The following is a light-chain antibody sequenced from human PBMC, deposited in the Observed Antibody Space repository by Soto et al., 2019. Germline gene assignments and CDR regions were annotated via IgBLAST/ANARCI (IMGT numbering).Light chain of an antibody. J-gene: IGLJ1*01. CDR2: DVS. V-gene: IGLV2-11*01. CDR3: CSYAGSYVYV. Sequence: QSALTQPRSVSGSPGQSVTISRTGTSSDVGGYNYVSWYQQHPGKAPKLMIYDVSKRPSGVPDRFSGSKSGNTASLTISGLQAEDEADYYCCSYAGSYVYVFGTGTKLTVL. CDR1: SSDVGGYNY.